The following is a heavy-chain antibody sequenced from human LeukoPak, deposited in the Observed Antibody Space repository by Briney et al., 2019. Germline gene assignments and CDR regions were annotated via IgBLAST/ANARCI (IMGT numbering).Heavy chain of an antibody. CDR2: IYSGGST. CDR1: GFTVSSNY. CDR3: ARSGQRYYFDY. V-gene: IGHV3-53*01. D-gene: IGHD6-25*01. Sequence: GGSLRLSCAASGFTVSSNYMSWVRQAPGKGLEWVSVIYSGGSTYYADPVKGRFTISRDNSKNTLYLQMNSLRAEDTAVYYCARSGQRYYFDYWGQGTLVTVSS. J-gene: IGHJ4*02.